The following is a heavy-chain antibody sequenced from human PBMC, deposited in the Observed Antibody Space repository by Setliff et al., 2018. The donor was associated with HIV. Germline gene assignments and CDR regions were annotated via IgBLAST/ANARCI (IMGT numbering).Heavy chain of an antibody. V-gene: IGHV1-69*10. CDR1: GGILSTYA. D-gene: IGHD3-10*01. CDR2: IIPLLGRA. Sequence: SVKVSCKASGGILSTYATIWVRQAPGQGLEWLGGIIPLLGRASYAQKFQGRVTITADESTNTAYMELSSLRSGDTAVYYCARETAPAHYYGSGSYRLHAFDVWGQGTMVTVSS. CDR3: ARETAPAHYYGSGSYRLHAFDV. J-gene: IGHJ3*01.